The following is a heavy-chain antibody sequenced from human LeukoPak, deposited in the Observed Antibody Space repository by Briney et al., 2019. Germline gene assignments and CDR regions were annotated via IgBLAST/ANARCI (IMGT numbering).Heavy chain of an antibody. CDR1: GGSISSGGYY. CDR2: IYYSGST. D-gene: IGHD3-22*01. J-gene: IGHJ3*02. CDR3: ARGADPDNYYDSSGYYYRNDAFDI. Sequence: SETLSLTCTVSGGSISSGGYYWSWIRQHPGKGLEWIGYIYYSGSTYYNPSLKSRVTISVDTSKNQFSLKLSSVTAADTAVYYCARGADPDNYYDSSGYYYRNDAFDIWGQGTMVTVSS. V-gene: IGHV4-31*03.